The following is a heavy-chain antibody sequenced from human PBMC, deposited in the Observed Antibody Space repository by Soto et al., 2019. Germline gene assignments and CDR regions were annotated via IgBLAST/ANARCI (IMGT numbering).Heavy chain of an antibody. CDR3: AKDGGTILGLHYYYYGMDV. V-gene: IGHV3-30*18. CDR2: ISYDGSNK. CDR1: GFTFSSYG. Sequence: GGSLRLSCAASGFTFSSYGMHWVRQAPGKGLEWVAVISYDGSNKYYADSVKGRFTISRDNSKNTLYLQMNSLRAEDTAVYYCAKDGGTILGLHYYYYGMDVRGQGTTVTVSS. D-gene: IGHD3-3*01. J-gene: IGHJ6*02.